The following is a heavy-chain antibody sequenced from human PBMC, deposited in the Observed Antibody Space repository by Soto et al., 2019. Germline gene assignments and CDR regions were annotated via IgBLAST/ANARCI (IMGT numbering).Heavy chain of an antibody. V-gene: IGHV4-34*01. CDR1: GGSFSGYY. D-gene: IGHD3-22*01. CDR2: INHSGST. Sequence: SETLSLTCAVYGGSFSGYYWSWIRQPPGKGLGWIGEINHSGSTNYNPSLKSRVTISVDTSKNQFSLKLSSVTAADTAVYYCARRRDSSGYYPRYYYGMDVWGQGTTVTVSS. J-gene: IGHJ6*02. CDR3: ARRRDSSGYYPRYYYGMDV.